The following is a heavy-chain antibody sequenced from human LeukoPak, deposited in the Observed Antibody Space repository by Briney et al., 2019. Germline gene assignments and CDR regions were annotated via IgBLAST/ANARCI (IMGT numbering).Heavy chain of an antibody. J-gene: IGHJ4*02. CDR1: GFTFSTYW. Sequence: GGSLRLSCAASGFTFSTYWMTWVRQAPGKGPEWVANIKEDGSATYYVDSVKGRFTISRDNAKKSLYLQMNSLKTEDTAVYYCTTDSYYYYGSGSYYFDYWGQGTLVTVSS. V-gene: IGHV3-7*05. CDR3: TTDSYYYYGSGSYYFDY. CDR2: IKEDGSAT. D-gene: IGHD3-10*01.